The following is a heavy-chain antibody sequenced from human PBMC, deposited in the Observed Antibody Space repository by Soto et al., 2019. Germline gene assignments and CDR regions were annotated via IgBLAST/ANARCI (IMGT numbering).Heavy chain of an antibody. D-gene: IGHD3-9*01. V-gene: IGHV3-23*01. J-gene: IGHJ4*02. CDR3: AKDGNYDILTGYYTPNYHFDY. CDR2: ISGSGGST. CDR1: GFTFSSYA. Sequence: EVQLLESGGGLVQPGGSLRLSCAASGFTFSSYAMSWVRQAPGKGLEWVSAISGSGGSTYYADSVKGRFTISRDNSKNTLYLQMNSLRAEDTAVYYCAKDGNYDILTGYYTPNYHFDYWGQGTLVTVSS.